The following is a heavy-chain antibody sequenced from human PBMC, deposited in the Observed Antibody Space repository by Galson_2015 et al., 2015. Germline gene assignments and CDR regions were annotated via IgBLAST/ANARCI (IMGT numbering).Heavy chain of an antibody. CDR3: ARDAGTPVIYWYFDL. J-gene: IGHJ2*01. V-gene: IGHV3-33*08. CDR1: GFTFSRYG. CDR2: IWYDGSSQ. D-gene: IGHD2-21*01. Sequence: SLRLSCAASGFTFSRYGIHWVRQAPGKGLEWVAVIWYDGSSQFYADSVKGRFTISRDNSRNTLYLQMNSLRADDTAVYYCARDAGTPVIYWYFDLWGRGTLVTVSS.